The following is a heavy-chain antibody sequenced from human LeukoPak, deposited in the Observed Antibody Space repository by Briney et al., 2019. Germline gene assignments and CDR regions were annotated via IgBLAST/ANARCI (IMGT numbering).Heavy chain of an antibody. CDR1: EGTFGGYT. D-gene: IGHD6-25*01. CDR3: ARELSAAAPYYMDV. Sequence: SVKASCKASEGTFGGYTISWVRQAPGQGLEWMGGIIPMLRSSTYAQRFQGRLTITTDESTTTVHMELRSLGSEDTAVYFCARELSAAAPYYMDVWGKGTTVAVSS. V-gene: IGHV1-69*16. J-gene: IGHJ6*03. CDR2: IIPMLRSS.